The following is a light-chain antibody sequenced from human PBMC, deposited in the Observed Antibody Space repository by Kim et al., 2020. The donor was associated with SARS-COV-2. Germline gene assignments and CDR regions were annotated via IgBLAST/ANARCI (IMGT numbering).Light chain of an antibody. Sequence: LGQTVRITCQGDSLRTYYATWYQQKPGQAPIVVMYGKNNRPSGIPDRFSGSSSGNTASLTVTEAQAVDEADYYCNSRDNSGDHVVFGGGTKLIVL. J-gene: IGLJ2*01. CDR2: GKN. V-gene: IGLV3-19*01. CDR1: SLRTYY. CDR3: NSRDNSGDHVV.